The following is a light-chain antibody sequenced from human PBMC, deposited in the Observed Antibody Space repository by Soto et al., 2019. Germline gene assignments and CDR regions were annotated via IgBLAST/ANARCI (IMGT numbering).Light chain of an antibody. CDR3: HQSYNTPPA. CDR2: TTS. V-gene: IGKV1-39*01. CDR1: QNIDIY. J-gene: IGKJ2*01. Sequence: DVQMTQSPSSLSASVGDRVPITCRASQNIDIYLNWYQQKPGRPPTLLIYTTSRLQSGVPTRFCGSGAGTHFTLTISNLQPDNFANYACHQSYNTPPAFNQGTK.